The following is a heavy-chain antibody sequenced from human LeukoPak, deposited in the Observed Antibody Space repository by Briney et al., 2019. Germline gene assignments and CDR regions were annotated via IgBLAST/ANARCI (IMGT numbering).Heavy chain of an antibody. CDR1: GYTFTSYD. D-gene: IGHD2-2*01. CDR3: ARGLQAKKYQLLLVY. Sequence: ASVKVSCKASGYTFTSYDINWVRQATGQGLEWMGWMNPNSGNTGYAQKVQGRVTMTRNTSISTAYMELSSLRSEDTAVYYCARGLQAKKYQLLLVYWGQGTLVTVSS. V-gene: IGHV1-8*01. J-gene: IGHJ4*02. CDR2: MNPNSGNT.